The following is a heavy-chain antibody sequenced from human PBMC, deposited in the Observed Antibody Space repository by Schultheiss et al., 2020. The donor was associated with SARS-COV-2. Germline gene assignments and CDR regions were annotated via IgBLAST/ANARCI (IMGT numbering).Heavy chain of an antibody. D-gene: IGHD2-21*01. CDR1: GFTFSSYA. V-gene: IGHV3-33*03. Sequence: GESLKISCAASGFTFSSYAMHWVRQAPGKGLEWVAVIWYDGSNKYYADSVKGRFTISRDNAKNSLYLQMNSLRAEDTAVYYCAKDLGVGNWFDPWGQGTLVTVSS. CDR2: IWYDGSNK. J-gene: IGHJ5*02. CDR3: AKDLGVGNWFDP.